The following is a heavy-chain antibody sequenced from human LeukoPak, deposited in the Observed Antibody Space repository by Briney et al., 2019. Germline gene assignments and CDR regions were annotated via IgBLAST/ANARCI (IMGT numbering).Heavy chain of an antibody. V-gene: IGHV4-39*01. CDR3: ARRDPGQDYDY. CDR1: GGSISSSSYY. Sequence: SETLSLTCTVSGGSISSSSYYWGWIRQPPGKGLEWIGSIYYSGSTYYNPSLKSRVTISVDTSKNQFSLKLSSVTAADTAVYYCARRDPGQDYDYWGQGTLVTVSS. J-gene: IGHJ4*02. D-gene: IGHD3-16*01. CDR2: IYYSGST.